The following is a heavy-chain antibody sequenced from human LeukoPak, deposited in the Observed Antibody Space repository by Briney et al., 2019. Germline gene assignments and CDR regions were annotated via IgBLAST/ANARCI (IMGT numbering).Heavy chain of an antibody. J-gene: IGHJ4*02. CDR3: ARRSLRYFDWSLDY. CDR2: INHSGST. D-gene: IGHD3-9*01. CDR1: GGSFSGYY. V-gene: IGHV4-34*01. Sequence: SETLSLTCAVYGGSFSGYYWSWIRQPPGKGLEWIGEINHSGSTNYNPSLKSRVTISVDTSKNQFSLKLSSVTAADTAVYYCARRSLRYFDWSLDYWGQGTLVTVSS.